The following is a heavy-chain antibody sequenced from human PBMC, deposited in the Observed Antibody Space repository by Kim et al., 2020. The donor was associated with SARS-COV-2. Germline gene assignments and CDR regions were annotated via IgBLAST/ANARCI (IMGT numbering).Heavy chain of an antibody. D-gene: IGHD2-2*03. CDR2: IYYSGST. CDR3: ARLVRFGYCSSTSCYSWYY. Sequence: SETLSLTCTVSGGSISSSSYYWGWIRQPPGKGLEWIGSIYYSGSTYYNPSLKSRVTISVDTSKNQFSLKLSSVTAADTAVYYCARLVRFGYCSSTSCYSWYYWGQGTLVTVSS. J-gene: IGHJ4*02. V-gene: IGHV4-39*01. CDR1: GGSISSSSYY.